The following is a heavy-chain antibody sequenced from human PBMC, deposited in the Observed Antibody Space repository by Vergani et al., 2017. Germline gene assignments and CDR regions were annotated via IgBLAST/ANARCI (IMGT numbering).Heavy chain of an antibody. Sequence: QVQLVQSGAEVKKPGSSVKVSCKASGGTFSSYAISWVRQAPGQGLEWMGRIIPILGIANYAQKFQGRVTITADKSTSTAYMELSSLRSADTAVYYCARDLRELLDYWGQGTLVTVSS. D-gene: IGHD1-26*01. CDR1: GGTFSSYA. J-gene: IGHJ4*02. CDR3: ARDLRELLDY. V-gene: IGHV1-69*04. CDR2: IIPILGIA.